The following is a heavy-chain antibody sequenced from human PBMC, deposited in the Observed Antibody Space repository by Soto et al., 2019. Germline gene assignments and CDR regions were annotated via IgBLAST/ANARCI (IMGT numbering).Heavy chain of an antibody. CDR2: ISYDGSNK. V-gene: IGHV3-30-3*01. CDR3: ARDPSPVAGGSFDY. CDR1: GFTFSSYA. Sequence: GGSLRLSCAASGFTFSSYAMHWVRQAPGKGLEWVAVISYDGSNKYYADSVKGRFTISRDNSKNTLYLQMKSLRAEDTAVYYCARDPSPVAGGSFDYLGQGSLVTVSS. J-gene: IGHJ4*02. D-gene: IGHD6-19*01.